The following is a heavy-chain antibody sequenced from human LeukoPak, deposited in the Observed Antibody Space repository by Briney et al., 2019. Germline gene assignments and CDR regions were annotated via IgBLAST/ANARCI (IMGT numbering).Heavy chain of an antibody. CDR3: AKGVHRSLLTYNWFDP. V-gene: IGHV3-30*18. D-gene: IGHD1-1*01. J-gene: IGHJ5*02. CDR1: RFTFSSYG. CDR2: ISYDGSNK. Sequence: GGSLRLSCAASRFTFSSYGMHWVRQAPGKGLEWVAVISYDGSNKYYADSVKGRFTISRDNSKNTLYLQMNSLRAEDTAVYYCAKGVHRSLLTYNWFDPWGQGTLVTVSS.